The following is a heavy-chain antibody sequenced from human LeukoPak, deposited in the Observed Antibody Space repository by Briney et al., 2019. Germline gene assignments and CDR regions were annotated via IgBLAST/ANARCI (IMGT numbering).Heavy chain of an antibody. CDR3: ARAPLYSGGSGWSIYYFYAMDV. Sequence: PSQTLSLTCTVSGGPISSSYWSWVRQPPGKGLEWIGYIDNSGSTNYNPSLKSRVTISLHTPKSQFSLKLSSVTAADTAVYYCARAPLYSGGSGWSIYYFYAMDVWGQGTTVTVSS. CDR2: IDNSGST. J-gene: IGHJ6*02. D-gene: IGHD6-19*01. V-gene: IGHV4-59*01. CDR1: GGPISSSY.